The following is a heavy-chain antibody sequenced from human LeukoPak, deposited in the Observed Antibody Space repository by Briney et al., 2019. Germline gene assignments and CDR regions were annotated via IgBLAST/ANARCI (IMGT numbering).Heavy chain of an antibody. Sequence: GASLRLSCAASGFTFSSYDMHWVRQATGKGLEWVSAIGTAGDTYYPGSVKGRFTIFRENAKNSLYLQMNSLRAGDTAVYYCARGGRDYYDSSGYYYDYWGQGTLVTVSS. CDR1: GFTFSSYD. CDR3: ARGGRDYYDSSGYYYDY. J-gene: IGHJ4*02. D-gene: IGHD3-22*01. CDR2: IGTAGDT. V-gene: IGHV3-13*04.